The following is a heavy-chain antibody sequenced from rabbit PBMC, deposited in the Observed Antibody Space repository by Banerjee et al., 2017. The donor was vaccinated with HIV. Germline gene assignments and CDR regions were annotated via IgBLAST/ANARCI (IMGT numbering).Heavy chain of an antibody. Sequence: QSLEESGGDLVKPGASLTLTCTASGLDFGSSDWICWVRQAPGKGLEWIACIHAGGGSTWYASWVNGRFTISRSTSLNTVDLKMTSLTAADTATYFCARGIRSAGVSMYRTFWGPGTLVTVS. V-gene: IGHV1S43*01. CDR1: GLDFGSSDW. J-gene: IGHJ3*01. CDR2: IHAGGGST. CDR3: ARGIRSAGVSMYRTF. D-gene: IGHD4-2*01.